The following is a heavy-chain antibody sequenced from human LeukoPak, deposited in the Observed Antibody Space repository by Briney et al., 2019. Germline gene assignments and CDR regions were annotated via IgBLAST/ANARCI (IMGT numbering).Heavy chain of an antibody. CDR1: GFAFSSSA. V-gene: IGHV3-23*01. D-gene: IGHD5-24*01. Sequence: PGGSLRLSCAASGFAFSSSAMSWVRQAPGKGLEWVSAISGSGGSTYYADSVKGRFTISRDNSKNTLYLQMNSLRAEDTAVYYCAKGAEMATNRYYFDYWGQGTLVTVSS. CDR2: ISGSGGST. J-gene: IGHJ4*02. CDR3: AKGAEMATNRYYFDY.